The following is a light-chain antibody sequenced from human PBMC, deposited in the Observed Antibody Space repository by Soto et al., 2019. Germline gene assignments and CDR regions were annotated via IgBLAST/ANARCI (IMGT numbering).Light chain of an antibody. CDR3: MQALQAPRT. CDR2: LGS. Sequence: DIVMTQSPLSLPVTPGGPASISCRSSQSLLHSNGNNYLVWYLQKPGQSPQLLNYLGSNRASGVSDRVSGSGSGTDFTLKISRVEAEDVGMYYCMQALQAPRTLGQGTKVEIK. V-gene: IGKV2-28*01. CDR1: QSLLHSNGNNY. J-gene: IGKJ1*01.